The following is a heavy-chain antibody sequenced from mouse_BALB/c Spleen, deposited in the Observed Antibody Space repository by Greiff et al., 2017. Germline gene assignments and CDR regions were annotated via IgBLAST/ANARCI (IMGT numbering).Heavy chain of an antibody. CDR1: GYTFTDYW. V-gene: IGHV1-69*01. Sequence: QVQLKQPGAELVMPGASVKMSCKASGYTFTDYWMHWVKQRPGQGLEWIGAIDTSDSYTSYNQKFKGKATLTVDESSSTAYMQLSSLTSEDSAVYYCARGYRSTWFAYWGQGTLVTVSA. D-gene: IGHD2-14*01. J-gene: IGHJ3*01. CDR2: IDTSDSYT. CDR3: ARGYRSTWFAY.